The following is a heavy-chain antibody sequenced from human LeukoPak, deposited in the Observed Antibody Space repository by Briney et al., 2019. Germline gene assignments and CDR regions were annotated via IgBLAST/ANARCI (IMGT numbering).Heavy chain of an antibody. CDR3: ARGLGCTNGVCYNY. J-gene: IGHJ4*02. CDR1: GYTFTSYD. D-gene: IGHD2-8*01. Sequence: ASVKVSCKASGYTFTSYDINWVRQATGQGLEWMGWMNPNSGHTGYAQKFQGRVTMTRNTSISTAYMELSSLRSEDTAVYYCARGLGCTNGVCYNYWGQGTLVTVSS. V-gene: IGHV1-8*01. CDR2: MNPNSGHT.